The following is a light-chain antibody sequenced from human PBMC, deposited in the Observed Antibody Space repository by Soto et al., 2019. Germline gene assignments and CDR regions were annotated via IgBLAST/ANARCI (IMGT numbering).Light chain of an antibody. CDR3: SAYTSSSTYV. Sequence: QSALTQPASVSGSPGQSITISCTGTSSDVGSYNYVSWYQQYPGKAPKLMIYDVSNRPSEVSNRFFGSKSGNTASLTISGLQAEDEADYYCSAYTSSSTYVFGAGTKVTVL. CDR1: SSDVGSYNY. V-gene: IGLV2-14*01. J-gene: IGLJ1*01. CDR2: DVS.